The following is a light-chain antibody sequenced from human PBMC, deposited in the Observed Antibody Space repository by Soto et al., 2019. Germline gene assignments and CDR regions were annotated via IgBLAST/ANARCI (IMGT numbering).Light chain of an antibody. J-gene: IGLJ1*01. Sequence: QSALTQPASVSGSPGQSITISCTGTSSDVGAYNYVSWYQQHPGKAPKPMILEVSNRPSGVSIRFSGSKSGNTASLTISGLRAEDEADYYCSSYTSSSSYVFGTGTKVTVL. CDR2: EVS. CDR1: SSDVGAYNY. CDR3: SSYTSSSSYV. V-gene: IGLV2-14*01.